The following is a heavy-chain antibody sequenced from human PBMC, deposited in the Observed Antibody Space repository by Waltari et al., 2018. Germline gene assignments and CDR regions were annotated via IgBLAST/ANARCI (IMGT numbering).Heavy chain of an antibody. CDR3: ARDDSSSGSYDAFDI. V-gene: IGHV3-7*01. CDR1: GFRFSHYW. D-gene: IGHD3-22*01. CDR2: IKGDGSRK. Sequence: EVQLVESGGGLVQPGGSLRLSCGASGFRFSHYWLSWVRQAPGKGLEWVADIKGDGSRKYYLDSVRGRFSISRDNTKNSVDLQMNSLRAEDTAVYYCARDDSSSGSYDAFDIWGQGTMVAVSS. J-gene: IGHJ3*02.